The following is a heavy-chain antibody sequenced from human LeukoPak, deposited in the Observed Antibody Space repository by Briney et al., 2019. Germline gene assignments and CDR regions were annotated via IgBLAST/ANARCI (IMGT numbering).Heavy chain of an antibody. CDR1: GFTFSTYA. Sequence: GGSLRLSCAASGFTFSTYAMHWVRQAPGKGMEYVSAISTNGDSTYYADSVKGRFTISRDNSKNTLFLQMGSLRADDMAVYYCARWGSTSCYDYWGQGTLVTVSS. CDR3: ARWGSTSCYDY. D-gene: IGHD2-2*01. V-gene: IGHV3-64*02. CDR2: ISTNGDST. J-gene: IGHJ4*02.